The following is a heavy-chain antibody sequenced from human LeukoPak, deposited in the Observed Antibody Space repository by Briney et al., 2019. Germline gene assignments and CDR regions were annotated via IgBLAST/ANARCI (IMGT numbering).Heavy chain of an antibody. CDR2: INPSGGST. V-gene: IGHV1-46*01. D-gene: IGHD2-2*01. Sequence: ASVKVSCKASGDTFTSYYMHWVRQAPGQGLEWMGIINPSGGSTSYAQKFQGRVTMTRDTSTSTVYMELSSLGSESTAVYYCASPGICSSTSCYSLGAFDIWGQGTMVTVSS. CDR3: ASPGICSSTSCYSLGAFDI. CDR1: GDTFTSYY. J-gene: IGHJ3*02.